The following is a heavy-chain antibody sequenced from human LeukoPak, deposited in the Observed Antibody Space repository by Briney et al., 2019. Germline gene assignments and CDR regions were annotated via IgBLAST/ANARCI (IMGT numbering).Heavy chain of an antibody. D-gene: IGHD3-10*01. J-gene: IGHJ5*02. CDR2: IYYSGST. CDR1: GGSISSYY. V-gene: IGHV4-59*08. Sequence: SETLSLTCTVSGGSISSYYWSWIRQPPGKGLEWIGYIYYSGSTNYNPSLKSRVTISVDTSKNQLSLKLSSVTAADTAVYYCASGHYYGSGSYFGWFDPWGQGTLVTVSS. CDR3: ASGHYYGSGSYFGWFDP.